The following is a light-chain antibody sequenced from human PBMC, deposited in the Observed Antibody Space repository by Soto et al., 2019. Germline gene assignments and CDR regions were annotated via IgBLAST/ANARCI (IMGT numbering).Light chain of an antibody. CDR1: SSDVGGYNY. CDR2: EVS. Sequence: ALTQPPSASGSPGQSVTISCAGTSSDVGGYNYVSWYQQHPGKAPKLMIYEVSKRPSGVPDRFSGSKSGNTASLTVSGLQAEDEADYYCSSYAGSNNLVFGTGTKVTVL. CDR3: SSYAGSNNLV. V-gene: IGLV2-8*01. J-gene: IGLJ1*01.